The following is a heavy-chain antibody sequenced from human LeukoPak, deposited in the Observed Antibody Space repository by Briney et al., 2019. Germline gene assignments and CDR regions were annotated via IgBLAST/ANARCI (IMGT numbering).Heavy chain of an antibody. V-gene: IGHV1-46*01. D-gene: IGHD6-19*01. CDR2: INPSGGST. CDR3: AREATLRSSGFFLGSFTDY. J-gene: IGHJ4*02. CDR1: GYTFTSYY. Sequence: ASVKVSCKASGYTFTSYYMHWVRQAPGQRLEWMVIINPSGGSTSYAQKFQGRVTMTRDTSISTAYMELSRLRSDDTAVYFCAREATLRSSGFFLGSFTDYWGQGTLVSVSS.